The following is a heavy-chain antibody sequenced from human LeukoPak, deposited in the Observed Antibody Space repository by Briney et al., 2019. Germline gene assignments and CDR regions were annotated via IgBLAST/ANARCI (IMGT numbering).Heavy chain of an antibody. D-gene: IGHD2-15*01. CDR1: GGSISSGGYY. Sequence: SETLSLTCTVSGGSISSGGYYWSWVRQHPGKGLEWIGYIYYSGTTYYNPSLKSRVTMSVDTSENQFSLELSSVTAADTAVYYCARDCSGGSCSNYWGQGTLVTVSS. J-gene: IGHJ4*02. CDR2: IYYSGTT. CDR3: ARDCSGGSCSNY. V-gene: IGHV4-31*03.